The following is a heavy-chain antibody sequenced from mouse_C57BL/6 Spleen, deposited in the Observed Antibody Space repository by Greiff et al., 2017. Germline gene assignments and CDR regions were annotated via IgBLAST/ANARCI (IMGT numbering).Heavy chain of an antibody. Sequence: VQLQQSGPVLVKPGASVKMSCKASGYTFTDYYMNWVKQSHGKSLEWIGVINPYNGGTSYNQKFKGKATLTVDKSSSTAYMELNSLTSEDSAVXYCARRVSTVVRGFDYWGQGTTLTVSS. CDR3: ARRVSTVVRGFDY. V-gene: IGHV1-19*01. CDR2: INPYNGGT. J-gene: IGHJ2*01. CDR1: GYTFTDYY. D-gene: IGHD1-1*01.